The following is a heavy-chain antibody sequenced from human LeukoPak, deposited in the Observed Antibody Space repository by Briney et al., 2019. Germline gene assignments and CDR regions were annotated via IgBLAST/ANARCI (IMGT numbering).Heavy chain of an antibody. V-gene: IGHV4-39*07. CDR1: GGSIRSSYYY. CDR3: ARDTGFCSGGSCYHNYFDF. Sequence: PSETLSLTCTVSGGSIRSSYYYWGWIRQPPGKGLEWIGSIYDSGSTYYNPSLKSRVTISVDTSKNQFSLKLSSVTAADTAVYYCARDTGFCSGGSCYHNYFDFWGQGTLVTVSS. J-gene: IGHJ4*02. D-gene: IGHD2-15*01. CDR2: IYDSGST.